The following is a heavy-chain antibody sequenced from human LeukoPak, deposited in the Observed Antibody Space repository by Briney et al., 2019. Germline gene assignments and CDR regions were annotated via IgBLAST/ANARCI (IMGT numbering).Heavy chain of an antibody. CDR2: ISYDGRNK. D-gene: IGHD2-15*01. CDR1: GCTFSNYA. Sequence: PGRSLRLSCAVSGCTFSNYAMHWVRQAPGKGLEWVALISYDGRNKYYADSVKGRFTVSRDNAKSTLYLQMNSLRGEDTAVYYCARDPALYCTGGSCREKDFDYWGQGALVTVSS. J-gene: IGHJ4*02. CDR3: ARDPALYCTGGSCREKDFDY. V-gene: IGHV3-30*04.